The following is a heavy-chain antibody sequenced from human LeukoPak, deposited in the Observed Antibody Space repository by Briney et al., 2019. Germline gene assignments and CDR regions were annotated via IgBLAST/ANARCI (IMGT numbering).Heavy chain of an antibody. CDR2: IKSKTDGGTT. CDR1: GFTFSNAW. V-gene: IGHV3-15*01. Sequence: GGSLRLSCAASGFTFSNAWMSWVRQAPGKGLEWVGRIKSKTDGGTTDYAAPVKGRFTISRDDSKNTLYLQMNSLKTEDTAVYYCTTEDWGSTSPYYYYMDVWGKGTTVTVSS. J-gene: IGHJ6*03. D-gene: IGHD2-2*01. CDR3: TTEDWGSTSPYYYYMDV.